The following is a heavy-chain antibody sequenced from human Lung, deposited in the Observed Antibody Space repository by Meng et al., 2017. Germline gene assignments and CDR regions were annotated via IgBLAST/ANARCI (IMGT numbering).Heavy chain of an antibody. CDR3: ARGPTTMAHDFDY. CDR2: INHSGST. CDR1: GGSFSDYY. J-gene: IGHJ4*02. V-gene: IGHV4-34*01. D-gene: IGHD4-11*01. Sequence: QAGAGLLKPSGTLSLTCVVSGGSFSDYYWSWIRQPPGKGLEWIGEINHSGSTNYNPSLESRATISVDTSQNNLSLKLSSVTAADSAVYYCARGPTTMAHDFDYWGQGTLVTVSS.